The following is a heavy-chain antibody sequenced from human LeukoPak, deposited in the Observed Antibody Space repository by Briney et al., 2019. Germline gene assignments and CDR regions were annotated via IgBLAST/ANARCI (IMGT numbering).Heavy chain of an antibody. V-gene: IGHV3-23*01. Sequence: PGGSLRLSCVASGFTFSSYAMGWVRQAPGKRPEWVSSLTDSGGTTYYVDSVKGRFTISRDNSKNTLYLHMNSLRAEDTAMHYCAKERDAFDIWGQGTVVAVSS. J-gene: IGHJ3*02. CDR1: GFTFSSYA. CDR3: AKERDAFDI. CDR2: LTDSGGTT.